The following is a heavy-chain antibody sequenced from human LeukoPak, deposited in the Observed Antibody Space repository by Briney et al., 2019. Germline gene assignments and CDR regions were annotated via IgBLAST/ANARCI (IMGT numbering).Heavy chain of an antibody. CDR3: ARDRSMVRPTDAFDI. CDR1: GYTFTGYY. D-gene: IGHD3-10*01. CDR2: INPNSGGT. Sequence: ASVKVSCKASGYTFTGYYMHWVRQAPGQGLEWMGWINPNSGGTNYAQEFQGRVTMTRDTSISTAYMELSRLRSDDTAVYYCARDRSMVRPTDAFDIWGQGTMVTVSS. J-gene: IGHJ3*02. V-gene: IGHV1-2*02.